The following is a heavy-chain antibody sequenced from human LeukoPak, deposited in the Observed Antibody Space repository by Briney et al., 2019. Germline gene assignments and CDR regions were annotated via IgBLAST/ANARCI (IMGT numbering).Heavy chain of an antibody. CDR3: TGGVGWVFDI. D-gene: IGHD2-8*01. CDR1: GFTFSSYW. Sequence: GGSLRLSCAVSGFTFSSYWMSWVRQAPGKGLVWVAIIKQDGSEEYYVGSVKGRFTISRDNAKNLLSLQLNSLRAEDTAVYYCTGGVGWVFDIWGQGTMVTVSS. V-gene: IGHV3-7*01. CDR2: IKQDGSEE. J-gene: IGHJ3*02.